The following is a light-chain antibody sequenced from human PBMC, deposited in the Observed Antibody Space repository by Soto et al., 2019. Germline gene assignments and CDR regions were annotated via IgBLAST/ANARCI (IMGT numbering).Light chain of an antibody. V-gene: IGKV1-33*01. CDR1: LTVSTF. Sequence: IPMTQSPSTLFESXRDRVTICCRTRLTVSTFLAWYQQKPGTAPNIXXYDASDLERGVPPRFSGSGSGTAFTSPISSRQPEDVATYFCQQFDNLPFIFGQGTRLEIK. CDR2: DAS. J-gene: IGKJ5*01. CDR3: QQFDNLPFI.